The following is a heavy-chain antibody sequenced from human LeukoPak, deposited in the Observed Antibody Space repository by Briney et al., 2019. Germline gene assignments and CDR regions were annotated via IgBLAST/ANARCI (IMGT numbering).Heavy chain of an antibody. D-gene: IGHD1-26*01. CDR3: ARRVDSYWFVDY. CDR2: IYPGDSDT. CDR1: GYSLTNYW. V-gene: IGHV5-51*01. Sequence: GESLKISCKGSGYSLTNYWIGWVRQMPGKGLEWMGIIYPGDSDTRYIPSFQGQVTISADKSINTAYLQWSSLKASDTAMYYCARRVDSYWFVDYWGQGTLVTVSS. J-gene: IGHJ4*02.